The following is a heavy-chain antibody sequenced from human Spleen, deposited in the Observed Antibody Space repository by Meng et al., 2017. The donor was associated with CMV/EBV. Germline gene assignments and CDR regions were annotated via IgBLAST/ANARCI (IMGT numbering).Heavy chain of an antibody. CDR3: ARDNNWGPDY. J-gene: IGHJ4*02. CDR2: IHPHRGDT. CDR1: GYTFTAHY. V-gene: IGHV1-2*02. D-gene: IGHD7-27*01. Sequence: ASVKVSCKASGYTFTAHYFHWVRQAPGQGLEWMGWIHPHRGDTNYAQQVQGRVTLTRDTSINIGYMELTRLTSDDTAVYYCARDNNWGPDYWGQGTLVTVSS.